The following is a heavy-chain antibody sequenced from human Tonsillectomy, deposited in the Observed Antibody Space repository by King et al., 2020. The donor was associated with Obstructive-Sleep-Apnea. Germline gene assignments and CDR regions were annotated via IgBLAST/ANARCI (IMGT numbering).Heavy chain of an antibody. D-gene: IGHD3-10*01. Sequence: VQLVESGGGVVQPGKSLRXSXAXSGXTXSTXAMXWXRQXPGXXXXWXAXISFDXSXKNXADSVKGRFTMSRDNSKNTLYLQMNKLKXDDTAVYYCARXXASGXXYFPPXWYXXXWGRGTRVTXSS. CDR3: ARXXASGXXYFPPXWYXXX. J-gene: IGHJ2*01. CDR2: ISFDXSXK. CDR1: GXTXSTXA. V-gene: IGHV3-30-3*02.